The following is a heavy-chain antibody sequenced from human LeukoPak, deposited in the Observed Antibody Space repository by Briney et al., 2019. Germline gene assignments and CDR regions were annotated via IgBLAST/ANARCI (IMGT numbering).Heavy chain of an antibody. D-gene: IGHD1-26*01. J-gene: IGHJ3*02. CDR1: GFTFSSYA. CDR2: ISYDGSNK. CDR3: ARGGSYLSAFDI. V-gene: IGHV3-30*04. Sequence: GGSLRLSCAASGFTFSSYAMHWVRQAPGEGLEWVAVISYDGSNKYYADSVKGRFTISRDNSKNTLYLQMNSLRAEDTAVYYCARGGSYLSAFDIWGQGTMVTVSS.